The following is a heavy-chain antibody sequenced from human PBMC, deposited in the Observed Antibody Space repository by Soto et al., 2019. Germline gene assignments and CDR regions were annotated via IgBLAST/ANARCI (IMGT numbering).Heavy chain of an antibody. V-gene: IGHV3-21*01. Sequence: EVQMVESGGGLVKPGGSLRLSCAASGFTFSSYSMNWVRQAPGKGLEWVSSISSSSSYIYYADSVKGRFTISRDNAKNSLHLQMNSLRAEDTAVYYCARGSSTALDYWGQGTLVTVSS. CDR1: GFTFSSYS. D-gene: IGHD4-17*01. CDR3: ARGSSTALDY. CDR2: ISSSSSYI. J-gene: IGHJ4*02.